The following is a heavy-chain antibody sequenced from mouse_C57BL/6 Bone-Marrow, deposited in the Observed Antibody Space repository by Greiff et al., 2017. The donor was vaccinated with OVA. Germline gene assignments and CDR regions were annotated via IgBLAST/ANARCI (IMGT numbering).Heavy chain of an antibody. J-gene: IGHJ1*03. Sequence: QVQLQQPGAELVKPGASVKLSCKASGYTFTSYWMHWVKQRPGQGLEWIGMIHPNSGSTNYNEKFKSKATLTADKSSSTAYMQLSSLTSEDSAVYYCARSSTTVVAPYWYFDVWGTGTTVTVSS. CDR3: ARSSTTVVAPYWYFDV. CDR1: GYTFTSYW. V-gene: IGHV1-64*01. CDR2: IHPNSGST. D-gene: IGHD1-1*01.